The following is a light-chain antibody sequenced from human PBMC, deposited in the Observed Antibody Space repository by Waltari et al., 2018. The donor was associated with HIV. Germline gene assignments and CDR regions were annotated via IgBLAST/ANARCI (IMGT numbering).Light chain of an antibody. CDR1: SIRNYF. Sequence: SSEVTQDPTVSVALGQPVRITCPGDSIRNYFPSWYQQKPGQAPVLVIYGENNRPSGIPDRFSGSTSGNTASLIITGAQAEDEAEYYCNSRDSSGNRLVVFGGGTKLTVL. V-gene: IGLV3-19*01. J-gene: IGLJ2*01. CDR2: GEN. CDR3: NSRDSSGNRLVV.